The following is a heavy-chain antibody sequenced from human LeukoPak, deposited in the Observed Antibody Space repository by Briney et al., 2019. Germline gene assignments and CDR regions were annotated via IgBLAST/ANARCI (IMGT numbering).Heavy chain of an antibody. V-gene: IGHV3-23*01. D-gene: IGHD4-23*01. Sequence: PGGSLRLSCAASGFTFSSYSMNWVRQAPGKGLEWVSAISGSGGSTYYADSVKGRFTISRDNSKNTLYLQMRSLRAEDTAVYYCAKEPFLDYGGNSSWGQGTLVTVSS. CDR2: ISGSGGST. J-gene: IGHJ5*02. CDR1: GFTFSSYS. CDR3: AKEPFLDYGGNSS.